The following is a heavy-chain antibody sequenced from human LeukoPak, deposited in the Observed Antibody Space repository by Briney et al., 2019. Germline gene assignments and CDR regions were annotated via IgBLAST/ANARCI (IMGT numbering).Heavy chain of an antibody. Sequence: ASVKVSCNASGYTFTSYGISGGRQAARQGVGRVGWISAYNGNTNYAQKLQGRVTMTTDTYTSTAYMELRSLRSDDTAVYYCARDLRYFDWLLPYYYYGMDVWGQGTTVTVSS. V-gene: IGHV1-18*01. D-gene: IGHD3-9*01. CDR3: ARDLRYFDWLLPYYYYGMDV. J-gene: IGHJ6*02. CDR1: GYTFTSYG. CDR2: ISAYNGNT.